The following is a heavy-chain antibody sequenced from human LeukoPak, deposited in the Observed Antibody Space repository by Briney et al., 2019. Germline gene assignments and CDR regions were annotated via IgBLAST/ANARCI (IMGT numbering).Heavy chain of an antibody. CDR1: GYTFTDYY. Sequence: ASVKVSCRASGYTFTDYYIHWVRQSPGQGLEWMGWINPDNGGTNYAQKFQGRVTMTRETSIRTVYMDLSRLRSDDTAVFYCTREARVGNWFDPWGQGTQVTVSS. CDR3: TREARVGNWFDP. D-gene: IGHD2-2*01. J-gene: IGHJ5*02. V-gene: IGHV1-2*02. CDR2: INPDNGGT.